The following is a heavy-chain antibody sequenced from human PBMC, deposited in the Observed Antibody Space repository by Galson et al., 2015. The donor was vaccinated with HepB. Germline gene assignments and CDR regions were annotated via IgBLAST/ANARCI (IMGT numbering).Heavy chain of an antibody. CDR1: GYTFTSYA. CDR3: ARERGGITDWFDP. CDR2: INAGNGNT. J-gene: IGHJ5*02. D-gene: IGHD3-16*01. V-gene: IGHV1-3*01. Sequence: SVKVSCKASGYTFTSYAMYWVRQAPGQRPEWMGGINAGNGNTKYSQKFQGRVTITRDTSASTAYMELNSLRAEDTAVYYCARERGGITDWFDPWGQGTLVTVSS.